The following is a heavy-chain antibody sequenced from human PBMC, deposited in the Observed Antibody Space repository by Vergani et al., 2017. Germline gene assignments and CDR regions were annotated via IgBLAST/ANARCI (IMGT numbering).Heavy chain of an antibody. CDR3: AREPPLTGFFDY. CDR2: ISPDGFST. CDR1: GYTFTAYY. V-gene: IGHV1-46*03. D-gene: IGHD3-9*01. Sequence: QVQLVQSGAEVGKPGASVKISCKASGYTFTAYYIHWVRQAPEQGLEWVGVISPDGFSTFYAQKFQGRVTITRDTSTSTVYVEVTSLRSDDTAVYYCAREPPLTGFFDYWGQGPLGTVSS. J-gene: IGHJ4*02.